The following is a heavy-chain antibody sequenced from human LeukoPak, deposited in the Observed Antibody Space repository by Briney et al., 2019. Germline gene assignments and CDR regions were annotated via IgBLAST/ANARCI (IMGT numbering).Heavy chain of an antibody. V-gene: IGHV4-34*01. CDR2: INHSGST. CDR1: GGSFSGYY. CDR3: ARALGAFDI. Sequence: PSETLSLTCAVYGGSFSGYYWSWIRQPPGKGLEWIGEINHSGSTNYNPSLKSRVTISVDTSKNQFSLKLSSVTAADTTVCYCARALGAFDIWGQGTMVTVSS. J-gene: IGHJ3*02.